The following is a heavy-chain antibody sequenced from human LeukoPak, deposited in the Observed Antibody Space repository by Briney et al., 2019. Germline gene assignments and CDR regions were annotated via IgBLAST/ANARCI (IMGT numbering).Heavy chain of an antibody. CDR1: GFTFSSYA. Sequence: PGGSLRLSCAASGFTFSSYAMSWVRQAPGKGLEWVSAISGSGGSTYYADSVKGRFTISRDNSKNTLYLQMNSLRAEDTAVYYCAKDPLYYYGSGSYFWFDPWGQGTLVTVSS. J-gene: IGHJ5*02. CDR3: AKDPLYYYGSGSYFWFDP. CDR2: ISGSGGST. V-gene: IGHV3-23*01. D-gene: IGHD3-10*01.